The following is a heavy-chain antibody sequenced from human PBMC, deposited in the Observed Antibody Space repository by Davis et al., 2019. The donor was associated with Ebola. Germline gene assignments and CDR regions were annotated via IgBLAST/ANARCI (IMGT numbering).Heavy chain of an antibody. CDR2: IYHSGST. J-gene: IGHJ5*02. CDR3: ARRRGSSWEGGSWFDP. CDR1: GYSISSGYY. D-gene: IGHD6-13*01. Sequence: PSETLSLTCTVSGYSISSGYYWGWIRQPPGKGLEWIGSIYHSGSTYYNPSLKSRVTISVDTSKNQFSLKLSSVTAADTAVYYCARRRGSSWEGGSWFDPWGQGTLVTVSS. V-gene: IGHV4-38-2*02.